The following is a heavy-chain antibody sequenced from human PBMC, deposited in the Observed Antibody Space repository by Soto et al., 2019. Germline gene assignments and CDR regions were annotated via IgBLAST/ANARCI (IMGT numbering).Heavy chain of an antibody. D-gene: IGHD2-2*02. CDR2: RWNTGIP. V-gene: IGHV4-59*11. Sequence: SETLSLTCSVSGASISNHYWSWMRQSPGKGLECIGLRWNTGIPTYKVSLQGRVNISPATSNNRISLILSSVTAADTAVYYCARESGFCGPRCYRNNWFDPWGQGILVTVSS. CDR3: ARESGFCGPRCYRNNWFDP. J-gene: IGHJ5*02. CDR1: GASISNHY.